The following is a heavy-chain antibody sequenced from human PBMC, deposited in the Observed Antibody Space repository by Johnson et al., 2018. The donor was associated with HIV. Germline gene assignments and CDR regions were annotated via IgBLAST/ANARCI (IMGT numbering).Heavy chain of an antibody. CDR3: AKDRSGGALWAFDI. J-gene: IGHJ3*02. Sequence: VQLVESGGGLVKPGGSLRLSCAASGFTFSDYYMSWIRQAPGMGLEWLSYISSSGSTLYYVDAVTGRFTISRDNAKTSLYLQMNSLRDEDTALYYCAKDRSGGALWAFDIWGHGTMVTVSS. CDR2: ISSSGSTL. CDR1: GFTFSDYY. V-gene: IGHV3-11*04. D-gene: IGHD2-15*01.